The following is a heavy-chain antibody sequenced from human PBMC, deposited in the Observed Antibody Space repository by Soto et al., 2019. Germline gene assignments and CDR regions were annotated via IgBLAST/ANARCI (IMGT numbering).Heavy chain of an antibody. J-gene: IGHJ4*02. V-gene: IGHV3-23*01. CDR3: AKDRGSGGIVTGTPDS. CDR2: LSAGGST. D-gene: IGHD3-9*01. Sequence: EVQLLESGGGLVQPGGSLRLSCVMSGFTVSSSAMTWVRQAPGKGLEWVSTLSAGGSTYFAASVKGRFTISRNSSANTLYLQMGSLKAEDTAVYYCAKDRGSGGIVTGTPDSWGPGTLVTVSS. CDR1: GFTVSSSA.